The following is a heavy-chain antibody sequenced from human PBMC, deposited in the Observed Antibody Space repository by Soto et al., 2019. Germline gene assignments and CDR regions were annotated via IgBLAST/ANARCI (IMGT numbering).Heavy chain of an antibody. CDR2: ISPSGDII. D-gene: IGHD6-13*01. Sequence: PGGSLRLSCAASGFTFSGQNMNWVRQAPGKGLEWISYISPSGDIIVYADSLKGRFTISRDNAKNSLFLQINSLRADDTAVYYCAVGLGSRWVFIWGQGTLVTVSS. CDR1: GFTFSGQN. J-gene: IGHJ1*01. V-gene: IGHV3-48*01. CDR3: AVGLGSRWVFI.